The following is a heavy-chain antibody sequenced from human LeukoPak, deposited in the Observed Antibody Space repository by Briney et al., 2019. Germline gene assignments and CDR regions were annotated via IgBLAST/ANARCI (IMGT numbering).Heavy chain of an antibody. CDR3: ASRITMVRGVIGFDP. D-gene: IGHD3-10*01. Sequence: SETLSLTCTVSGGSISSSTYYWGWIRQPPGKGLEWIGSIYYSGSTYYNPSLKSRVTISVDTSKNQFSLKLSSVAAADTAVYYCASRITMVRGVIGFDPWGQGTLVTVSS. CDR2: IYYSGST. CDR1: GGSISSSTYY. J-gene: IGHJ5*02. V-gene: IGHV4-39*01.